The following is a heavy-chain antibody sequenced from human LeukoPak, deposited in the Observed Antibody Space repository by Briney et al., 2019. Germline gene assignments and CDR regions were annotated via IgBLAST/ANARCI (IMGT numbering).Heavy chain of an antibody. CDR2: IKNDGSST. CDR3: ARDRAYNVLDY. D-gene: IGHD3-10*02. J-gene: IGHJ4*02. Sequence: GGSLRLSCAASGFTFSSYWMHWVRQAPGKGLVWVSRIKNDGSSTSYADSAKGRFTISRDNAKNTLYLQMNSLRAEDTAVYYCARDRAYNVLDYWGQGTLVTVSS. CDR1: GFTFSSYW. V-gene: IGHV3-74*01.